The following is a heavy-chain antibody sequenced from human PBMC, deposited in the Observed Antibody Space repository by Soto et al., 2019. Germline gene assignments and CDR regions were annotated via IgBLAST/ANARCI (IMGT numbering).Heavy chain of an antibody. J-gene: IGHJ4*02. V-gene: IGHV3-30-3*01. CDR3: ARVGTAMVYDY. CDR2: ISYDGSNK. D-gene: IGHD5-18*01. CDR1: GLTFSSYA. Sequence: VGSQSLSCAASGLTFSSYAMHWVRQAPGKGLEWVAVISYDGSNKYYADSVKGRVTISRDNSKSTLYLQMNSLRAEDTAVYYCARVGTAMVYDYWGQGTLVTVS.